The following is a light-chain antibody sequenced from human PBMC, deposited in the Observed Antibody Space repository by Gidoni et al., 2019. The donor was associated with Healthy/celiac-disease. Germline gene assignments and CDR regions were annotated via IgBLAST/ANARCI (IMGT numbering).Light chain of an antibody. V-gene: IGKV3-11*01. J-gene: IGKJ5*01. Sequence: EIVLTQSPATLSLSPGERATLSCRASQSVYSYLAWYQQKPGQAPRLLIYDASNRATGIPARFSGSGSGTDFTLTISSLEPEDFAVYYCQQRSNWPPITFGQXTRLEIK. CDR3: QQRSNWPPIT. CDR1: QSVYSY. CDR2: DAS.